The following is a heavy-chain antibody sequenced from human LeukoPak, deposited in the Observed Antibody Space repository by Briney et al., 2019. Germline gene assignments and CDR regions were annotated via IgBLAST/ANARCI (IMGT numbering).Heavy chain of an antibody. Sequence: SETLSLTCTVSGGGISSDYWGWSRQPAGEGLGWVGGNHTSGTTNYTPPLKRRVTTSVDTTKNQSSLKLTSVTAADTAVYYCARDQQEYSSWGYFDYWGQGTLVTVSS. CDR1: GGGISSDY. CDR2: NHTSGTT. J-gene: IGHJ4*02. V-gene: IGHV4-4*07. D-gene: IGHD6-6*01. CDR3: ARDQQEYSSWGYFDY.